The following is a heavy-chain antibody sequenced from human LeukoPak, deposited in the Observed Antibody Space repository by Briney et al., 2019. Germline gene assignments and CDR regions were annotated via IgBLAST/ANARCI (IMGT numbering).Heavy chain of an antibody. D-gene: IGHD6-19*01. CDR1: GGSISSGSYY. J-gene: IGHJ4*02. V-gene: IGHV4-61*02. CDR3: AGGGWTQFDY. Sequence: SQTLSLTCTVSGGSISSGSYYWSWIRQPAGKGLEWIGRIYTSGSTNYNPSLKSRVTISVDTSKNRFSLKLSSVTAADTAVYYCAGGGWTQFDYWGQGTLVTVSS. CDR2: IYTSGST.